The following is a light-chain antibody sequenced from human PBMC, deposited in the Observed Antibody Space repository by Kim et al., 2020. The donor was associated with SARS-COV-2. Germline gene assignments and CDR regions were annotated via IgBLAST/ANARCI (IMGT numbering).Light chain of an antibody. V-gene: IGKV1-39*01. Sequence: DIQMTQSPSSLSASVGDRVTITCRASQSISSYLNWYQQKPGKAPKLVIYAASSLQSGVPSRISGSGSGTDFTLTISSLQPEDFATYYCQHSYNTPHTFGQGTKLE. CDR3: QHSYNTPHT. CDR2: AAS. J-gene: IGKJ2*01. CDR1: QSISSY.